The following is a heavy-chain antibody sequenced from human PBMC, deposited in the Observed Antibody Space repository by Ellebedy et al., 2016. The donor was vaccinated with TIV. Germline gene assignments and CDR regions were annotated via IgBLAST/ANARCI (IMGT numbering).Heavy chain of an antibody. CDR1: GGSISSGGYY. CDR3: ARDHGPAVPNDAFDI. Sequence: SETLSLXXTVSGGSISSGGYYWSWIRQHPGKGLEWIGYIYYSGSTYYNPSLKSRVTISVDTSKNQFSLKLSSVTAADTAVYYCARDHGPAVPNDAFDIWGQGTMVTVSS. CDR2: IYYSGST. J-gene: IGHJ3*02. D-gene: IGHD6-19*01. V-gene: IGHV4-31*03.